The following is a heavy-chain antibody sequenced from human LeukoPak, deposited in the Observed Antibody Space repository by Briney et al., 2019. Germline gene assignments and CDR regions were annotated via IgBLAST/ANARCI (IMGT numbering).Heavy chain of an antibody. V-gene: IGHV4-30-2*01. CDR3: ARAYGDYEGNAFDI. Sequence: PSETLSLTCTVSGGSISSGGYSWSWIRQPPGKGLEWIGYMYHSGNTYYNPSLKSRVTISVDRSKNQFSLKLSSVTAADTAVYYCARAYGDYEGNAFDIWGQGTMVTVSS. CDR2: MYHSGNT. J-gene: IGHJ3*02. D-gene: IGHD4-17*01. CDR1: GGSISSGGYS.